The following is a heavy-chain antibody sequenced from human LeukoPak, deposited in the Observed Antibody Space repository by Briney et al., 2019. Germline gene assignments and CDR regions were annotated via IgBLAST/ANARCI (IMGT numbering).Heavy chain of an antibody. V-gene: IGHV3-23*01. J-gene: IGHJ5*02. CDR3: AKTFRAVRQWFDP. CDR1: GFSFGAYA. Sequence: GGSLRLSCSASGFSFGAYAMTWLRHSPGKGLELVSLISGGGGNTYYADSVKGRFTISRANSKNTVYLQMSSLRAEDTAVYYCAKTFRAVRQWFDPWGQGTLVIVSS. D-gene: IGHD6-19*01. CDR2: ISGGGGNT.